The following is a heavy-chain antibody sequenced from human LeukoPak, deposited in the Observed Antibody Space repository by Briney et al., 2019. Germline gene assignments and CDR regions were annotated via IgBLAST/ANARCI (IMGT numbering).Heavy chain of an antibody. D-gene: IGHD5-18*01. CDR3: ARPSAISLNADRPWVY. CDR1: GGSISSGDYY. CDR2: IYYSGST. Sequence: SETLSLTCTVSGGSISSGDYYWSWIRQPPGKGLEWIGYIYYSGSTYYNPSLKSRVTISVDTSKNQFSLKLSSVTAADTAVYYCARPSAISLNADRPWVYWGQGTLVTVSS. J-gene: IGHJ4*02. V-gene: IGHV4-30-4*01.